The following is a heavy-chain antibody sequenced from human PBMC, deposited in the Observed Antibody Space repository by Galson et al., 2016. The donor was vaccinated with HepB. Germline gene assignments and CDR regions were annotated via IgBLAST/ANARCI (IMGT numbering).Heavy chain of an antibody. J-gene: IGHJ4*02. CDR2: IYSGGGT. D-gene: IGHD3-16*01. Sequence: SLRLSCAASGFTFSSYSMNWVRQAPGKGLEWVSFIYSGGGTYYADSVRGRVTIPRDNSKNNLYLQMNRLIAEDTAVYYCARGGNYAGSWGQGTLVTVSS. CDR1: GFTFSSYS. V-gene: IGHV3-66*01. CDR3: ARGGNYAGS.